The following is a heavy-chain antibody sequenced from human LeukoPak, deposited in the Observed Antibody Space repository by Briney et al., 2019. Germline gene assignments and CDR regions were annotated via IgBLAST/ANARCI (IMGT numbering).Heavy chain of an antibody. Sequence: GASVTVSCKASGYTFTSYGISWVRQAPGQGLEWMGWISAYNGNTNYAQKFQGRVTMTRDTSISTAYMELSRLRSDDTAVYYCARVDDYYYGLRSQLNFDYWGQGTLVTVSS. CDR1: GYTFTSYG. CDR3: ARVDDYYYGLRSQLNFDY. D-gene: IGHD3-10*01. J-gene: IGHJ4*02. V-gene: IGHV1-18*01. CDR2: ISAYNGNT.